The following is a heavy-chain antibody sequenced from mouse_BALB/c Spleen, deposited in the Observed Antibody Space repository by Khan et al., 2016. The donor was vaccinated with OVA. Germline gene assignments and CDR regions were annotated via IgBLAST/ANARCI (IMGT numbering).Heavy chain of an antibody. Sequence: EVELVESGGGLVKPGGSLKLSCAASGFNFSDYYMYWVRQTPEKRLEWVATISDGGNYTYYMDSVKGRFTISRDDAKHNLYLQMSSLKSEDTAMYYCSRGHYGNPFAYWGQGTLVTVSA. D-gene: IGHD2-1*01. CDR3: SRGHYGNPFAY. CDR1: GFNFSDYY. J-gene: IGHJ3*01. CDR2: ISDGGNYT. V-gene: IGHV5-4*02.